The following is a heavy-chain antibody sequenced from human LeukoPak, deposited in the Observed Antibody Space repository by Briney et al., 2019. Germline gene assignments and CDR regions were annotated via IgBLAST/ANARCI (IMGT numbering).Heavy chain of an antibody. Sequence: GGSLRLSCAASRFTFSDYYMSWIRQAPGKGLEWVSYISGGGTTIYYADSVKGRFTISRDNAKNSLYLQMNSLRAEDTAVYYCAKMGLLWFGELFSEFDYWGQGTLVTVSS. CDR1: RFTFSDYY. J-gene: IGHJ4*02. D-gene: IGHD3-10*01. CDR2: ISGGGTTI. CDR3: AKMGLLWFGELFSEFDY. V-gene: IGHV3-11*01.